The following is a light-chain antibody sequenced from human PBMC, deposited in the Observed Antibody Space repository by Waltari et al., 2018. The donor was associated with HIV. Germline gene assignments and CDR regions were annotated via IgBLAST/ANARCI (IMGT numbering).Light chain of an antibody. V-gene: IGKV3-15*01. CDR3: QQYNNWPPYT. CDR1: QSVRSN. Sequence: EIVMTQSPATLSVSQGERATLSCRASQSVRSNLAWYQQKPGQAPRLLIYGASTRAAVIPARFSGSGSGTEFTLTISSLQSEDFAVYYCQQYNNWPPYTFGQGTKLEIK. J-gene: IGKJ2*01. CDR2: GAS.